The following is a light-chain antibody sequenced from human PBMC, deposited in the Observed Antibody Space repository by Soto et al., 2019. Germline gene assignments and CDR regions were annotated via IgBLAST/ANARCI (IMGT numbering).Light chain of an antibody. CDR1: RSNIGNDY. V-gene: IGLV1-51*01. J-gene: IGLJ3*02. CDR2: DNN. CDR3: GAWDSSLSVWV. Sequence: QSVLTQPPSVSAAPGQRVTISCSGRRSNIGNDYVSWYQQLPGTAPKLLIYDNNNRPSGIPDRFSGSKSGTSATLGITGLQTGDEADYYCGAWDSSLSVWVFGGGTKLTVL.